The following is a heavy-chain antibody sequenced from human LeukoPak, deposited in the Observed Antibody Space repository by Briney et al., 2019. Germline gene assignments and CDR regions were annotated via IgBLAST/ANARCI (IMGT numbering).Heavy chain of an antibody. V-gene: IGHV3-48*01. J-gene: IGHJ5*01. CDR1: GFTFSTYT. Sequence: GGSLRLSCAASGFTFSTYTMNWVRQAPGKGLEWVSYISSSGTTIYYADYVKGRFTTSRDNAKNTLYLQMNSLRAEDTAVYYCTRDPGVRLSSGWFDYWGQGTLVTVSS. CDR2: ISSSGTTI. CDR3: TRDPGVRLSSGWFDY. D-gene: IGHD6-19*01.